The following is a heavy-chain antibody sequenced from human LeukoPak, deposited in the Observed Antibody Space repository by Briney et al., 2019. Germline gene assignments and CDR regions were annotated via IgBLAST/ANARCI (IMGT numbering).Heavy chain of an antibody. CDR3: ARQRTGTIYYFDY. V-gene: IGHV4-61*02. CDR1: GCSISSGSYY. J-gene: IGHJ4*02. CDR2: SYTSGST. D-gene: IGHD1-1*01. Sequence: SETLSLTCTVSGCSISSGSYYWSWIRQPAGKGREWIGRSYTSGSTNYNPYLKSRVTISVDTSKSQFSLKLSSVTAADTAVYYCARQRTGTIYYFDYWGQGALVTVFS.